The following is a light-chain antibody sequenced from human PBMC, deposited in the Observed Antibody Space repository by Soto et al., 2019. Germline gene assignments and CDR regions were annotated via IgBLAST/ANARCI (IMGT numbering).Light chain of an antibody. CDR2: GAS. J-gene: IGKJ2*01. CDR3: QQSYSTPYT. Sequence: DIQMTQSPSSLSASVGDRVTISCRASQSITSYFNWYQRKPGRAPKLLIYGASTLQSGVPSRFSGSRSGTDFALTISGLHPEDFATYYYQQSYSTPYTFGQGTKLELK. V-gene: IGKV1-39*01. CDR1: QSITSY.